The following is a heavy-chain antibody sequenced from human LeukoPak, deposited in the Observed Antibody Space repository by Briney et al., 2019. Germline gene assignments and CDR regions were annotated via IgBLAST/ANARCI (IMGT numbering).Heavy chain of an antibody. D-gene: IGHD5-18*01. CDR1: GGTFSSYA. CDR3: AREGYSYGLEFPYYFDY. Sequence: ASVKVSCKASGGTFSSYAISWVRQAPGQGLECMGRIITIIGTANYAQKFQGRVTITTDESTSTAYMELSSLRSEDTAVYYCAREGYSYGLEFPYYFDYWGQGTLVTVSS. V-gene: IGHV1-69*05. CDR2: IITIIGTA. J-gene: IGHJ4*02.